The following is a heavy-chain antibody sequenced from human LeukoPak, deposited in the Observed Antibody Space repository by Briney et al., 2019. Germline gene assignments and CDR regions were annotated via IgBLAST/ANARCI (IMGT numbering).Heavy chain of an antibody. J-gene: IGHJ4*02. CDR2: ISSSGSTI. CDR3: ARAYEYYYDSSGYYGY. V-gene: IGHV3-11*01. D-gene: IGHD3-22*01. CDR1: GFTVSDYY. Sequence: GGSLRLSCAASGFTVSDYYMSWIRQAPGKGLEWVSYISSSGSTIYYADSVKGRFTISRDNAKNSLYLQMNSLRAEDTAVYYCARAYEYYYDSSGYYGYWGQGTLVTVSS.